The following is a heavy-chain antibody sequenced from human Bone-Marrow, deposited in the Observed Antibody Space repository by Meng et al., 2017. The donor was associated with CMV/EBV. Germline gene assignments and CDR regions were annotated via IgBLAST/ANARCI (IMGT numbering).Heavy chain of an antibody. V-gene: IGHV1-18*01. Sequence: APVKVSCKASGYTFTSYGITWVRQAPGQGLEWMGWISTYNANTNYAQKFQGRVTMTTDTSTTTAYMELRSLRSDDTAVYYCARDVNYYDSSGPSVDFDYWGQGTLVTVSS. CDR1: GYTFTSYG. D-gene: IGHD3-22*01. CDR3: ARDVNYYDSSGPSVDFDY. CDR2: ISTYNANT. J-gene: IGHJ4*02.